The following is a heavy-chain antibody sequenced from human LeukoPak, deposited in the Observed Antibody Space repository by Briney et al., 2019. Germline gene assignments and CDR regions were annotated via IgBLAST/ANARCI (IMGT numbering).Heavy chain of an antibody. CDR2: IKEDGSKK. V-gene: IGHV3-7*03. CDR3: ARTLRGGGALDY. Sequence: LAGGSLRLSCAASGFTFSNYWLNWVRQAPGKGLEWVANIKEDGSKKNYVDSVKGRFTISRDNAKSSLFLQMNSLRAEDTAVYYCARTLRGGGALDYWGQGTLVTVSS. CDR1: GFTFSNYW. J-gene: IGHJ4*02. D-gene: IGHD3-16*01.